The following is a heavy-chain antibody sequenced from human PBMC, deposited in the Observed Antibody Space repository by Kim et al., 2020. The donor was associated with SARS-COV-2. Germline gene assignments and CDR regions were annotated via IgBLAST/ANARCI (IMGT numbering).Heavy chain of an antibody. CDR1: GGSISSYY. CDR2: IYYSGST. J-gene: IGHJ4*02. D-gene: IGHD2-2*01. Sequence: SETLSLTCTVSGGSISSYYWSWIRQPPGKGLEWIGYIYYSGSTNYNPSLKSRVTISVDTSKNHFSLKLSSVTAADTAVYYCARWDRYCSSTSCSPSIDYWGQGTLVTVSS. V-gene: IGHV4-59*13. CDR3: ARWDRYCSSTSCSPSIDY.